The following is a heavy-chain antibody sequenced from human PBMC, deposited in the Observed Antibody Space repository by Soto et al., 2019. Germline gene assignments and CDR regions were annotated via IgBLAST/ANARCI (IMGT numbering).Heavy chain of an antibody. CDR3: ARASAMIVVTD. CDR1: GGSISSGDYY. D-gene: IGHD3-22*01. V-gene: IGHV4-61*08. J-gene: IGHJ4*02. Sequence: PSETLSLTCTVSGGSISSGDYYWSWIRQPPGKGLEWIAYIYYSGSTNYNPSLKSRVTISVDTSKNQFSLKLSAVTAADTAVYYCARASAMIVVTDWGQGTLVTVSS. CDR2: IYYSGST.